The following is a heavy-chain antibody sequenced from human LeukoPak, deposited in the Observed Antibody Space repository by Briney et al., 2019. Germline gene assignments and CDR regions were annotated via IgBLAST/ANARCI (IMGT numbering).Heavy chain of an antibody. CDR2: INPNSGGT. D-gene: IGHD4-17*01. CDR3: ATEYGDYSDGMDV. V-gene: IGHV1-2*02. Sequence: ASVKVSCKASGYTFTGYYMHWVRQAPGQGLEWMGWINPNSGGTNYALKFQGRVTMTRDTSISTAYMELSRLRSDDTAVYYCATEYGDYSDGMDVWGQGTTVTVSS. J-gene: IGHJ6*02. CDR1: GYTFTGYY.